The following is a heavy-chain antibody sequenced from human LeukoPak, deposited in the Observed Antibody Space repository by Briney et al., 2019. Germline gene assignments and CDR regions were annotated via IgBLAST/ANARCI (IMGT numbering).Heavy chain of an antibody. CDR1: GGSISTYY. J-gene: IGHJ3*02. D-gene: IGHD1/OR15-1a*01. CDR3: ARGTVPNAFDI. V-gene: IGHV4-4*07. CDR2: IYTSGST. Sequence: SETLSLXCTVSGGSISTYYWSWIRQPAGKGLEWIGRIYTSGSTNYNPSLKSRVTMSVDTSKNQFSLKLSSVTAADTAVYFCARGTVPNAFDIWGQGTMVTVS.